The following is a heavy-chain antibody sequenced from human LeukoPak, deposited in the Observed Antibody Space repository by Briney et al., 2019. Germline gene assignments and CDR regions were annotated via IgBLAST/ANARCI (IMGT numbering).Heavy chain of an antibody. Sequence: GSLRLSCAASGFTFSTYSMNWVRQAPGKGLEWVSYISSSSSTIYYADSVKGRFTISRDNAKNSLYLQMNSLRAEDTAVYYCARGSTYYDSSGQVPFDYWGHGTLVTVSS. CDR2: ISSSSSTI. D-gene: IGHD3-22*01. CDR3: ARGSTYYDSSGQVPFDY. J-gene: IGHJ4*01. V-gene: IGHV3-48*01. CDR1: GFTFSTYS.